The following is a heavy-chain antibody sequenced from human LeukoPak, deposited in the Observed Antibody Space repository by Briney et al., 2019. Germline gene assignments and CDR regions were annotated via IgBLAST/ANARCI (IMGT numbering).Heavy chain of an antibody. Sequence: ASVKVSCKASGYTFTSYGISWVRQAPGQGLEWMGWISAYNGNTNYAQKLQGRVTMTTDTSTSTAYMELSSLRSEDTAVYYCARENSFGITIFGVGAHAFDIWGQGTMVTVSS. CDR2: ISAYNGNT. CDR1: GYTFTSYG. D-gene: IGHD3-3*01. V-gene: IGHV1-18*01. J-gene: IGHJ3*02. CDR3: ARENSFGITIFGVGAHAFDI.